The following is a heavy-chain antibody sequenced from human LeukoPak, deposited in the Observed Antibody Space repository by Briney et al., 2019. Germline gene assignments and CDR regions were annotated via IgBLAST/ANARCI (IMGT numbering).Heavy chain of an antibody. J-gene: IGHJ4*02. CDR2: ISSSSSTI. CDR1: GFTFSSYS. Sequence: GGSLRLSCAASGFTFSSYSMNWVRQAPGKGLEWVSSISSSSSTIYYADSVKGRFTISRDNAKNSLYLQMNSLRDEDTAVYYCARVSYCSGGSCYSKPEDYWGQGTLVTVSS. D-gene: IGHD2-15*01. CDR3: ARVSYCSGGSCYSKPEDY. V-gene: IGHV3-48*02.